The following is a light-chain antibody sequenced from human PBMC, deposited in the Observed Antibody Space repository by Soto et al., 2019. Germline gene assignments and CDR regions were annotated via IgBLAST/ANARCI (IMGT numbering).Light chain of an antibody. V-gene: IGLV1-40*01. J-gene: IGLJ1*01. CDR3: QSYHTGLTSLGV. CDR1: SSDIGAGYD. CDR2: GNT. Sequence: QSVLTLPPSVSGAPGQRVTISFTGSSSDIGAGYDVHWYQQLPGTAPKLLIYGNTDRPSGVPDRFSGSKSGTSASLAITGLQAEDDAYYYCQSYHTGLTSLGVFAPG.